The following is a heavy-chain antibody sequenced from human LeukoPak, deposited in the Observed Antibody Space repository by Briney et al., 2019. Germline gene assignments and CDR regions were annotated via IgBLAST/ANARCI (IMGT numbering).Heavy chain of an antibody. D-gene: IGHD6-13*01. V-gene: IGHV4-39*07. Sequence: PSETLSLTCTVSGGSISSSPYYWGWIRQPPGKGLEWIGSIYYSGTTHYNPSLESRVTISVDTSKNQFSLKLSSVTAADTAVYYCARVSGSSWNFDYWGQGTLVTVSS. CDR1: GGSISSSPYY. CDR2: IYYSGTT. CDR3: ARVSGSSWNFDY. J-gene: IGHJ4*02.